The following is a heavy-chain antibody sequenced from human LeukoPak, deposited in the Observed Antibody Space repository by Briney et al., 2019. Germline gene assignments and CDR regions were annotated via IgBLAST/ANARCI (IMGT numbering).Heavy chain of an antibody. CDR1: GGTFSSYA. J-gene: IGHJ5*02. Sequence: SVKVSCKASGGTFSSYAVSWVRQAPGQGLEWMGGIIPIFGTANYAQKFQGRVTITTDESTSTAYMELSSLRSEDTAVYYCARDRGGSSWYNWFDPWGQGALVTVFS. CDR3: ARDRGGSSWYNWFDP. D-gene: IGHD6-13*01. CDR2: IIPIFGTA. V-gene: IGHV1-69*05.